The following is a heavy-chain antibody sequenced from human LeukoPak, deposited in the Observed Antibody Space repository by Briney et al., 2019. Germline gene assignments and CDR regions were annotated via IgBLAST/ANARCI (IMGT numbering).Heavy chain of an antibody. Sequence: GASLKLSCKASGYTFTSYGISWVRQAPGQGLEWMGWISAYNGNTNYAQKLQGRVTMTTDTSTSTDYMELRSLRSDDTAVYYCAREYSSSVVWGQGALVTVSS. CDR1: GYTFTSYG. D-gene: IGHD6-6*01. CDR3: AREYSSSVV. V-gene: IGHV1-18*01. J-gene: IGHJ4*02. CDR2: ISAYNGNT.